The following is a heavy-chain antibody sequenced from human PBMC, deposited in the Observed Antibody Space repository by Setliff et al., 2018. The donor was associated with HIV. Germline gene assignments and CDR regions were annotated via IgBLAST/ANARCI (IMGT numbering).Heavy chain of an antibody. J-gene: IGHJ4*02. Sequence: SETLSLTCAVYGGSFSGYLWSWIRQSPGKGLEWIGYIYSTGSTNYNPSLKSRVTMSVDTSKNQFSLRLTSVTAADTAVYYCARLRLTMIMGVDYFDHWGQGTLVTVSS. CDR2: IYSTGST. V-gene: IGHV4-4*09. CDR1: GGSFSGYL. CDR3: ARLRLTMIMGVDYFDH. D-gene: IGHD3-22*01.